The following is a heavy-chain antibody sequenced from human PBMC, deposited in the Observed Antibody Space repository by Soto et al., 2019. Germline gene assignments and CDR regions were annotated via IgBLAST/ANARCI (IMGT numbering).Heavy chain of an antibody. CDR1: GFTFSSYT. CDR2: INSGGRT. J-gene: IGHJ4*02. V-gene: IGHV3-23*01. Sequence: EVQLLESGGDLVQPGGSPRLSCAASGFTFSSYTMTWVRQAPGKGLDWVSGINSGGRTYYADSVKGRFTISRDDSKNTLYLQIISLRAEDTAVYYCAKDLRPDGVWDFDYWGQGTLVTVSS. CDR3: AKDLRPDGVWDFDY. D-gene: IGHD4-17*01.